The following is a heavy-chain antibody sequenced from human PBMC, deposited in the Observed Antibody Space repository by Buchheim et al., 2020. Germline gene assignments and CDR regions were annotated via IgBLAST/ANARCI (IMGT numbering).Heavy chain of an antibody. CDR1: GFTFSSYA. V-gene: IGHV3-48*02. J-gene: IGHJ4*02. CDR2: ISSSTTTI. Sequence: EIQLVESGGDLVQPGGSLRLSCAASGFTFSSYAMNWVRQGPGKGLEWIAYISSSTTTIYYADSVEGRFTVSRDNDRNSLYLQMDSLRDEDTAVYYCARDRLGGGFWGQETL. D-gene: IGHD6-25*01. CDR3: ARDRLGGGF.